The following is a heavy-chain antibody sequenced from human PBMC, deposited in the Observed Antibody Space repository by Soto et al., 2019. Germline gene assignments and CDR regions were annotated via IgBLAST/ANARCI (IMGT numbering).Heavy chain of an antibody. CDR3: GKDPNGDYFGTFDF. CDR1: GLSFDNYA. J-gene: IGHJ3*01. CDR2: ITGNGAVT. Sequence: EVQFLESGGGVVRPGGSLRLSCVASGLSFDNYAMTWVCQSPGKGLEWLACITGNGAVTSYTDSVRGRFTISRDNSKNTLYLQMDSLRADDTAVYYCGKDPNGDYFGTFDFWGQGTTVTVSS. V-gene: IGHV3-23*01. D-gene: IGHD4-17*01.